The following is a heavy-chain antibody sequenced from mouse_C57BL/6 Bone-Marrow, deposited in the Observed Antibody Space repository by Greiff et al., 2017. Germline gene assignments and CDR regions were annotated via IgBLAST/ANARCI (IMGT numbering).Heavy chain of an antibody. J-gene: IGHJ2*01. CDR2: ISNGGGST. D-gene: IGHD2-13*01. CDR1: GFTFSDYY. Sequence: EVKLEESGGGLVQPGGSLKLSCAASGFTFSDYYMYWVRQTPEKRLEWVAYISNGGGSTYYPDTVKGRFTISRDNAKNTLYLQMSRLKSDDTAMYYCARRGDPYYFDYWGQGTTLTVSS. V-gene: IGHV5-12*01. CDR3: ARRGDPYYFDY.